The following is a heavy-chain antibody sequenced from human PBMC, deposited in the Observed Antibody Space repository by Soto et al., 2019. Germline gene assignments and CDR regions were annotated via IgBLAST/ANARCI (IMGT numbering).Heavy chain of an antibody. J-gene: IGHJ6*02. D-gene: IGHD2-2*02. CDR3: AKDQDCSSTSCYTGYYGMDV. Sequence: LRLSCAASGFTFSSYAMSWVRQAPGKGLEWVSAISGSGGSTYYADSVKGRFTISRDNSKNTLYLQMNSLRAEDTAVYYCAKDQDCSSTSCYTGYYGMDVWGQGTTVTVSS. CDR1: GFTFSSYA. CDR2: ISGSGGST. V-gene: IGHV3-23*01.